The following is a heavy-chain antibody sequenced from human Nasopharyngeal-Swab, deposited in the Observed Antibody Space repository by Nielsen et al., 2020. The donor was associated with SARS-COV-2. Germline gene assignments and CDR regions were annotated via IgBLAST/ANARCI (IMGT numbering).Heavy chain of an antibody. J-gene: IGHJ6*02. CDR3: ARGAEEYSSPSEYYHFGMDV. D-gene: IGHD6-6*01. V-gene: IGHV4-31*02. Sequence: WIRQPPGKGLEWIGYIHYSVNTHYNPSLKIRVSISVDTSKNQFSLKLSSVTAADTAVYYCARGAEEYSSPSEYYHFGMDVWGQGTTVTVSS. CDR2: IHYSVNT.